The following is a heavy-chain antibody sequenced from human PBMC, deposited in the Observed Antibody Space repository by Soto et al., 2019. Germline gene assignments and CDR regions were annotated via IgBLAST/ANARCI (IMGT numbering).Heavy chain of an antibody. J-gene: IGHJ3*02. CDR3: ARDLRGLDAFDI. CDR2: ISSSTTFI. Sequence: PGGSLRLSCAASGFTFSSFTMNWVRQAPGKGLEWVSSISSSTTFIYQADSVKGRFTISRDNAKNSLYLQMNSLRAEDTAVYYCARDLRGLDAFDIWGQGTVVTVSS. CDR1: GFTFSSFT. V-gene: IGHV3-21*01.